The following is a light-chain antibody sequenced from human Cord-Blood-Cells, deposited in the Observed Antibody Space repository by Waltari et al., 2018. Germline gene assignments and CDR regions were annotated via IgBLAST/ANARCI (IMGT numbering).Light chain of an antibody. CDR1: SSAVGCYNL. CDR2: EGS. Sequence: QSALTQPASVSGSPGQSITISCTGTSSAVGCYNLVSSYQQHPGKAPKLMIYEGSKRPSGVSNRFSGSKSGNTASLTISGLQAEDEADYYCCSYAGSSTYVVFGGGTKLTVL. J-gene: IGLJ2*01. CDR3: CSYAGSSTYVV. V-gene: IGLV2-23*01.